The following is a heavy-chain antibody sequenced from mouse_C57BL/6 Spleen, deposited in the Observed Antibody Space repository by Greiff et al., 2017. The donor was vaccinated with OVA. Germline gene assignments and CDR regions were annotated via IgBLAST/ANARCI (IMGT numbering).Heavy chain of an antibody. V-gene: IGHV1-52*01. CDR1: GYTFTSYW. CDR2: IDPSDSET. J-gene: IGHJ3*01. D-gene: IGHD1-1*01. CDR3: ARLYPPYGSFAY. Sequence: QVQLQQPGAELVRPGSSVKLSCKASGYTFTSYWMHWVKQRPIQGLEWIGNIDPSDSETHYNQKFKDKATLTVDKSSSTAYMQLSSLTSEDSAVYYCARLYPPYGSFAYWGQGTLVTVSA.